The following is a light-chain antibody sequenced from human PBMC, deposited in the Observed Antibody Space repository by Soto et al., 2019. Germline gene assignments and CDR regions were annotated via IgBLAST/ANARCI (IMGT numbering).Light chain of an antibody. V-gene: IGLV3-9*01. CDR1: NIGTRN. J-gene: IGLJ3*02. Sequence: SYELTQPLSVSVPLGQTASITCGDNNIGTRNVHWYQQKPGQAPVLVVYRDSNRPSGIPERFSGSNSGNTATLTISRAQAGDEADYYCHVWDSSTAVFGGGTKLTVL. CDR2: RDS. CDR3: HVWDSSTAV.